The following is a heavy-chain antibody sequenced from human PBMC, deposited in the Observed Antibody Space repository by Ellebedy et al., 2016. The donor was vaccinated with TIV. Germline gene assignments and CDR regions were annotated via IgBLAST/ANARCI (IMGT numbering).Heavy chain of an antibody. D-gene: IGHD3-10*01. Sequence: GESLKISCAASRFTFSDYYMSWIRQAPGKGLEWISHISPDSTYTNYADSVKGRFTISRENAKSSQFLQLDSLRAEDTAVYYCARKGNYYFGLDVWGQGTTVTVSS. CDR2: ISPDSTYT. CDR3: ARKGNYYFGLDV. J-gene: IGHJ6*02. V-gene: IGHV3-11*06. CDR1: RFTFSDYY.